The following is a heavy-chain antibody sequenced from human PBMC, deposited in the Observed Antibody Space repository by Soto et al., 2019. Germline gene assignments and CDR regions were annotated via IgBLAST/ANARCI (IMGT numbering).Heavy chain of an antibody. CDR1: GGSFSGYF. CDR2: INHSGST. J-gene: IGHJ6*02. V-gene: IGHV4-34*01. Sequence: PSETLSLTCAVYGGSFSGYFWNWVRQPPGKGLEWIGEINHSGSTKYNPSLKSRVTLSVDTSKNQFSLRVFSVTAADTAVYYCARDLSGYYYGMDVWGQGTTVTSP. CDR3: ARDLSGYYYGMDV.